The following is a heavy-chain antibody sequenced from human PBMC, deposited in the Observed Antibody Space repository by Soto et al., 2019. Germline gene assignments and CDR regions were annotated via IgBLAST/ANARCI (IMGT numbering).Heavy chain of an antibody. CDR3: ARPGAGMPHWYFDL. V-gene: IGHV4-39*01. CDR2: IYSSGNT. CDR1: GGSISSSNYY. J-gene: IGHJ2*01. D-gene: IGHD1-26*01. Sequence: QLQLQESGPGLVKPAETLSLTCIVSGGSISSSNYYWGWIRQPPGKGLEWIGSIYSSGNTYYNRTLKSRVTISVDTSKNQFSLHLSSVTAADTAVYYCARPGAGMPHWYFDLWGRGTLVTVSS.